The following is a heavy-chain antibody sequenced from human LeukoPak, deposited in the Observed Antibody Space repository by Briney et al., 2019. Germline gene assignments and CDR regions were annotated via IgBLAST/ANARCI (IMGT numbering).Heavy chain of an antibody. J-gene: IGHJ4*02. V-gene: IGHV3-11*01. CDR1: GFTFSDYY. Sequence: GGSLRLSCAASGFTFSDYYMSWIRQAPGKGLEWVSYISSSGSTLYYADSVKGRITISRDNAKNSLYLQMNSLRAEDTAVYYCARRRYNWNAIDYWGQGTLVTVSS. CDR2: ISSSGSTL. D-gene: IGHD1-20*01. CDR3: ARRRYNWNAIDY.